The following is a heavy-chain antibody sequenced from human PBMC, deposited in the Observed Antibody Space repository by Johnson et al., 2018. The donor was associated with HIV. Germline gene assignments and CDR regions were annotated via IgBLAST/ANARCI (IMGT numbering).Heavy chain of an antibody. Sequence: QVQLVESGGGVVQPGGSLRLSCAASGFTFSNYAMYWVRQAPGKGLEWVAAISYDGSNKYYADSVKDRFTISRDNAKNSLYLQMNSLRAGDTAVYYCARETVTSGAFDIWGQGTMVTVSS. CDR2: ISYDGSNK. D-gene: IGHD4-11*01. CDR3: ARETVTSGAFDI. J-gene: IGHJ3*02. V-gene: IGHV3-30-3*01. CDR1: GFTFSNYA.